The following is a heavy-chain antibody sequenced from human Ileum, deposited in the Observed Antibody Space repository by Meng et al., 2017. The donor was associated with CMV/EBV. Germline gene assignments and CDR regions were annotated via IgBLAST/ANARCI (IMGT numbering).Heavy chain of an antibody. J-gene: IGHJ4*02. D-gene: IGHD3-3*01. CDR2: IYHSGST. V-gene: IGHV4-4*02. CDR3: ARDGFFTIFGVVMRAVDY. CDR1: SVRGRLW. Sequence: SVRGRLWWRWVRQPPGKGLAWIGVIYHSGSTTYNPSLESRVAISVDKSKSQFSLKLSSVTAADTAVYYCARDGFFTIFGVVMRAVDYWGQGTLVTVSS.